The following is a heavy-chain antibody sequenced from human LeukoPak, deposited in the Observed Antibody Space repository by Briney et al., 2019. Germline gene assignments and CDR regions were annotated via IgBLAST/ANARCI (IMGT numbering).Heavy chain of an antibody. Sequence: SETLSLTCTVSGCSISSNRYYWGWLRPPPGKALEWFASIYYRGSTYYNPSLKSRVTISVDTSKSQFSLKLSSVTAADTAVYYCARDGFGGAPIRDWGQGTLVTVSS. CDR1: GCSISSNRYY. J-gene: IGHJ4*02. CDR3: ARDGFGGAPIRD. V-gene: IGHV4-39*07. D-gene: IGHD3-16*01. CDR2: IYYRGST.